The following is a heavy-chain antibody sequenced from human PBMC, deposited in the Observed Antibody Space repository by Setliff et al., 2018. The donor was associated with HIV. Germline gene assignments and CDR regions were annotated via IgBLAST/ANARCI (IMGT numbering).Heavy chain of an antibody. CDR1: GFSFSNYG. V-gene: IGHV3-33*06. D-gene: IGHD6-6*01. CDR3: AKYSSSWSYYSYYMNV. J-gene: IGHJ6*03. CDR2: IWYDGSNK. Sequence: GGSLRLSCAASGFSFSNYGMHWVRQAPGRGLEWVAVIWYDGSNKYYAESVKGRFTISRDNSKNTVYLQMNSLRAEDTAVYYCAKYSSSWSYYSYYMNVWGKGTTVTVSS.